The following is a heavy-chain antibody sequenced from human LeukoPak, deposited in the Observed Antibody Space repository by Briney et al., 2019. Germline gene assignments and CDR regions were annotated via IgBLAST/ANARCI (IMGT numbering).Heavy chain of an antibody. J-gene: IGHJ6*02. CDR3: ARSETTYYYDSSVYFYYYYGMDV. V-gene: IGHV3-7*01. CDR2: IKQDGSEK. CDR1: GFTFSNYW. Sequence: PGGSLRLSCAASGFTFSNYWMTWVRQAPGKGLEWVANIKQDGSEKYYVDSVKGRFTISRDNAKNSLNLQMNSLRAEDTAVYYCARSETTYYYDSSVYFYYYYGMDVWGQGTTVTVSS. D-gene: IGHD3-22*01.